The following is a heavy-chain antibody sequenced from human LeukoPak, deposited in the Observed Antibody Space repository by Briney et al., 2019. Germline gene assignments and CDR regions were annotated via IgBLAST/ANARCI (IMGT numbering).Heavy chain of an antibody. CDR2: IIAVFGTA. Sequence: ASVKVSCKPSGGTFITYAISSVPQAPGQGLEWMGRIIAVFGTANYAQKFQGRVTITTDESPSTAYMELSSLRSEDTAVYYCARSPSIVGAGDDAFDSWGQGTMVTVSS. J-gene: IGHJ3*02. CDR1: GGTFITYA. D-gene: IGHD1-26*01. V-gene: IGHV1-69*05. CDR3: ARSPSIVGAGDDAFDS.